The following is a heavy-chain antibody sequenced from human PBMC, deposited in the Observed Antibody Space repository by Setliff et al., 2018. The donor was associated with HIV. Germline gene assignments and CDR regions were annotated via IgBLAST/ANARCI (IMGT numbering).Heavy chain of an antibody. J-gene: IGHJ4*02. CDR1: GFTFSSYA. CDR3: ARDDPPGGNDY. D-gene: IGHD2-15*01. Sequence: GGSLRLSCAASGFTFSSYAMTWVRQAPGKGLEWVSVISWSSGGVGYADSVKGRFTVSRDNAKNSVYLQMNSLRDEDTAVYYCARDDPPGGNDYWGQGTLVTVSS. CDR2: ISWSSGGV. V-gene: IGHV3-23*01.